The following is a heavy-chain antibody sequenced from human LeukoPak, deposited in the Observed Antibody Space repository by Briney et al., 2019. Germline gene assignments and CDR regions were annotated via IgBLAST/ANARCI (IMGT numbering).Heavy chain of an antibody. V-gene: IGHV4-38-2*02. J-gene: IGHJ4*02. Sequence: PETLSLTCTVSGYSISSGYFWGWIRQPPGKGLEWIGSIYHSGNTYYNPSLKSRVTISVDTSKNQFSLKLSSVTAADTAVYYCARGDVLVEGYFDYWGQGTLVTVSS. CDR2: IYHSGNT. CDR3: ARGDVLVEGYFDY. D-gene: IGHD2-2*01. CDR1: GYSISSGYF.